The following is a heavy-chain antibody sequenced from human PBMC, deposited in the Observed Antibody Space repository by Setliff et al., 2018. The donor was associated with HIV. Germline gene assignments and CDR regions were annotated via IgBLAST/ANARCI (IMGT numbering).Heavy chain of an antibody. V-gene: IGHV4-61*02. CDR1: GGSISSGSYY. D-gene: IGHD3-22*01. Sequence: KTSETLSLTCTVSGGSISSGSYYWSWIRQPAGKGLEWIGRIYSSGSTTYNPSLKSRVTISVDASKNQFSMNLSSVTAADTAVYYCARCSYDSSGYYYYYFDYWGQGTLVTVSS. CDR2: IYSSGST. CDR3: ARCSYDSSGYYYYYFDY. J-gene: IGHJ4*02.